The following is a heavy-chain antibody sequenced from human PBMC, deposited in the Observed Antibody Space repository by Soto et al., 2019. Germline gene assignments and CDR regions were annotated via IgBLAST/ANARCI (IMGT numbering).Heavy chain of an antibody. D-gene: IGHD2-2*02. CDR3: ARQRRYCSSTSCFTPNFDY. V-gene: IGHV4-39*01. Sequence: PSETLSLTCTVSDGSISSSSYYWGWIRQPPGKGLEWIGSIYYSGSTYYNPSLKSRVTISVDTSKNQFSLKLSSVTAADTAVYYCARQRRYCSSTSCFTPNFDYRGQGTLVTVSS. CDR1: DGSISSSSYY. J-gene: IGHJ4*02. CDR2: IYYSGST.